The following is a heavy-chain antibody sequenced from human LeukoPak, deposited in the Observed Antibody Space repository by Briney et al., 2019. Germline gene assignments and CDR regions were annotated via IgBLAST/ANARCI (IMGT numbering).Heavy chain of an antibody. CDR3: ARDVYYYGSGSYLSYYYYYYMDV. CDR1: GFTFSSYG. V-gene: IGHV3-30*03. D-gene: IGHD3-10*01. Sequence: GGSLRLSCAASGFTFSSYGMHWVRQAPGKGLEWVAVISYDGSDKYYADSVKGRFTISRDNSKNTLYLQMNSLGAEDTAVYYCARDVYYYGSGSYLSYYYYYYMDVWGKGTTVTVSS. CDR2: ISYDGSDK. J-gene: IGHJ6*03.